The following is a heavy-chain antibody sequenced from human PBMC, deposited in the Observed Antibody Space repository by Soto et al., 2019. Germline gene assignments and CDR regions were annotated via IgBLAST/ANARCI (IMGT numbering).Heavy chain of an antibody. CDR1: GYSFTNYW. D-gene: IGHD6-6*01. J-gene: IGHJ5*02. V-gene: IGHV5-10-1*01. CDR3: ARLAGGSSSFWFDP. Sequence: GESLKISCKGSGYSFTNYWISWVRQMPGKGLEWMGLIDPSDSYTNYSPSFQGHITISVDMSISITYLHWSSLEASDTAMYYCARLAGGSSSFWFDPWGQGTLVTVSS. CDR2: IDPSDSYT.